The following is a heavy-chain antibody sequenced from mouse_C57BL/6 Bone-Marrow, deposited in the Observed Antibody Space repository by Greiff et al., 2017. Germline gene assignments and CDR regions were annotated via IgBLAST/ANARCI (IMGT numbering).Heavy chain of an antibody. V-gene: IGHV1-64*01. CDR3: ARAYYSNPLAY. CDR1: GYTFTSYW. Sequence: QVQLQQPGAELVKPGASVKLSCKASGYTFTSYWMHWVKQRPGQGLEWIGMIHPNSGSTNYNEKFKSKDTLTVDKSSSTAYMQLSSLTSEDSAVYYCARAYYSNPLAYWGQGTLVTVSA. CDR2: IHPNSGST. D-gene: IGHD2-5*01. J-gene: IGHJ3*01.